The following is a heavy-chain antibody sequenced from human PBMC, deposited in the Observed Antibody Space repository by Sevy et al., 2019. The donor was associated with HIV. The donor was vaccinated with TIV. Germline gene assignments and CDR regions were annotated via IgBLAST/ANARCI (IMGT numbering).Heavy chain of an antibody. J-gene: IGHJ4*02. V-gene: IGHV3-33*01. CDR3: ARGGYYYDNAAYYAFDS. CDR1: GFTFSSYA. Sequence: GGSLRLSCAAAGFTFSSYAMHWVRQAPGKGLEWVASRWSDGAYKYHGDSVKGRFTISRDNSKNTLYLQMNNLRVEDTAVYYCARGGYYYDNAAYYAFDSWGQGTLVTVSS. D-gene: IGHD3-22*01. CDR2: RWSDGAYK.